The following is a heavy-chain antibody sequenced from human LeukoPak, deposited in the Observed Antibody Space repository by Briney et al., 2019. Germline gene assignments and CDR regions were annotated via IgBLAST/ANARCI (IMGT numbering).Heavy chain of an antibody. CDR1: GFTFSTSA. J-gene: IGHJ5*02. Sequence: PGGSLRLSCSASGFTFSTSAMHWVRQAPGKGLEYVSAISSSGGSTYYADSVKGRFTISRDNSKNTLHLQMSSLRAEDTAVYYCVGVRWFGGSNWFDPWDQGTLVTVSS. CDR2: ISSSGGST. CDR3: VGVRWFGGSNWFDP. D-gene: IGHD3-10*01. V-gene: IGHV3-64D*09.